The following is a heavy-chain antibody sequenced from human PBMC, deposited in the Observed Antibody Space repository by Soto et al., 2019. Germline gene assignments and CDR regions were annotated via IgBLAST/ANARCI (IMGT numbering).Heavy chain of an antibody. V-gene: IGHV1-69*13. Sequence: ASVKVSCKASGGTFSNYAISWVRQAPGQGLEWMGGITPIFGAANYAQKFQGRVTITADESTNTAYMELSSLRSEDTALYYFARGWSYDILTAYSYWGQGTLGTVSS. CDR1: GGTFSNYA. J-gene: IGHJ4*02. CDR2: ITPIFGAA. D-gene: IGHD3-9*01. CDR3: ARGWSYDILTAYSY.